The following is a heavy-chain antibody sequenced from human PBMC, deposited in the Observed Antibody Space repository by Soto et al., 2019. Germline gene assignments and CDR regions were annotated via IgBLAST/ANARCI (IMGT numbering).Heavy chain of an antibody. CDR1: GFTFSSYA. CDR3: AKLGYDYVWGSYPDY. J-gene: IGHJ4*02. V-gene: IGHV3-23*01. D-gene: IGHD3-16*02. CDR2: ISGSGGAT. Sequence: EAQLLESGGGLIQPGGSLRLSCAASGFTFSSYAMSWVRQAPGKGLEWVSGISGSGGATYYADSVKGRFAISRDYSKNTLYLQMNSLRAEDTAVYYCAKLGYDYVWGSYPDYWGQGTMVTVSS.